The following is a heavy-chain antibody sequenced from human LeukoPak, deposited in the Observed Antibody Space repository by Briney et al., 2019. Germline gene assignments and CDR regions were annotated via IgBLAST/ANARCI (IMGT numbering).Heavy chain of an antibody. Sequence: GGSLRLSCAASGFTFSSYWMSWVRQAPGKGLEWVANIKQDGSEKYYVDSVKGRFTISRDNAKNSLYLQMNSLRAEDTAVYYCARDPSCTFGGVIGYFDYWGQGTLVTVSS. CDR2: IKQDGSEK. V-gene: IGHV3-7*01. J-gene: IGHJ4*02. CDR1: GFTFSSYW. D-gene: IGHD3-16*02. CDR3: ARDPSCTFGGVIGYFDY.